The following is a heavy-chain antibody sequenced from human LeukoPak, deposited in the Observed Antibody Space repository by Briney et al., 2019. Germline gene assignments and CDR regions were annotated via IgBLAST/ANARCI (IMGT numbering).Heavy chain of an antibody. D-gene: IGHD3-22*01. V-gene: IGHV4-30-2*01. CDR3: ARAEGFTMIVVAPPRNAFDI. CDR1: GGSISSGGYY. Sequence: PSETLSLTCTVSGGSISSGGYYWSWVRQPPGKDLEWIGYIYHSGSTYYNPSLKSRVTISVDRSKNQFSLKLSSVTAADTAVYYCARAEGFTMIVVAPPRNAFDIWGQGTMVTVSS. J-gene: IGHJ3*02. CDR2: IYHSGST.